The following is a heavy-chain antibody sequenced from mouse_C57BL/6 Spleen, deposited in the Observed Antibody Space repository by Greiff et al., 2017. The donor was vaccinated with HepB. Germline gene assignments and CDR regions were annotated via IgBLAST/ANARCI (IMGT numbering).Heavy chain of an antibody. CDR1: GYTFTSYW. J-gene: IGHJ2*01. V-gene: IGHV1-64*01. D-gene: IGHD1-1*01. CDR2: IHPNSGST. CDR3: AREEYYGSVDY. Sequence: VQLRQPGAELVKPGASVKLSCKASGYTFTSYWMHWVKQRPGQGLEWIGMIHPNSGSTNYNEKFKSKATLTVDKSSSTAYMQLSSLTSEDSAVYYCAREEYYGSVDYWGQGTTLTASS.